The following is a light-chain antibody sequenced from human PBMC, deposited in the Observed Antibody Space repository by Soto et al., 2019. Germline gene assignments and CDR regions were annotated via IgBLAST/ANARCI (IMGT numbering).Light chain of an antibody. V-gene: IGLV2-14*01. CDR2: DVT. CDR1: SSDIGVYDF. CDR3: SSYTTSTTRV. J-gene: IGLJ3*02. Sequence: QSALTQPASVSGSPGQSIIISCTGTSSDIGVYDFVSWYQQHPGRAPKLLIYDVTNRPSGISDRFSGSKSGNTASLTISGLQPEDEADYYCSSYTTSTTRVFGGGTKVTV.